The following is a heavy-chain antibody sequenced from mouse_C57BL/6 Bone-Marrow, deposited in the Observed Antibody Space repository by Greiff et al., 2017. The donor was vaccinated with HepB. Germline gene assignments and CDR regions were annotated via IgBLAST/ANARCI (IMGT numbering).Heavy chain of an antibody. CDR1: GYPFTSYW. V-gene: IGHV1-64*01. CDR2: IHPNSGST. J-gene: IGHJ1*03. CDR3: RDGTYFDV. D-gene: IGHD3-3*01. Sequence: VQLQQPGAELVKPGASVNLSCKASGYPFTSYWMPWVKQRPGQGLGWIGMIHPNSGSTNYNEKFKSKATLTVDKSSSTAYMQLSSLTSEDSAVYYCRDGTYFDVWGTGTTVTVSS.